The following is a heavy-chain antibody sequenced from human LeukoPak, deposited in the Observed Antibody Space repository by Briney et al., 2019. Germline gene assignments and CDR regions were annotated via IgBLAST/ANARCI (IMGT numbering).Heavy chain of an antibody. Sequence: PGGSLRLSCEASGFTFRSYAMYWVRQAPGKGPEWVSAISGSGGMTYYAASMRGRFTISRDNSKNTLFLQINSLRVEDTAVYYCAKDIKVRQWLDWFDPWGQGTLVTVSS. D-gene: IGHD6-19*01. CDR2: ISGSGGMT. CDR3: AKDIKVRQWLDWFDP. CDR1: GFTFRSYA. V-gene: IGHV3-23*01. J-gene: IGHJ5*02.